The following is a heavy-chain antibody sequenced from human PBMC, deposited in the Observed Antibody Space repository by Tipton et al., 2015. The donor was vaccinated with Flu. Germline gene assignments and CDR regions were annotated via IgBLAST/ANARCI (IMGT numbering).Heavy chain of an antibody. Sequence: TLSLTCSVSGGSINSSYWSWIRQSPGKGLEWIGNIYHSGSTFYNPSLKSRVTISVDTSKNQFSLKLSSVTAADTAVYYCARGDGYNFDYWGQGTLVTVSS. CDR1: GGSINSSY. D-gene: IGHD5-24*01. CDR2: IYHSGST. J-gene: IGHJ4*02. CDR3: ARGDGYNFDY. V-gene: IGHV4-4*09.